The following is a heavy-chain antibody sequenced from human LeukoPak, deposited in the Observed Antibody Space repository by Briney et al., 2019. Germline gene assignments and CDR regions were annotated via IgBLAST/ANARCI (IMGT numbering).Heavy chain of an antibody. J-gene: IGHJ6*03. V-gene: IGHV4-39*02. CDR3: AREAVADKSPMDV. D-gene: IGHD6-19*01. Sequence: PETLSLTCTVSGGSISSYYWGWICQPPGKGLEWIGSIYYSGSTYYNPSLKSRVTISVDTSKNQFSLKLSSVTAADTAVYYCAREAVADKSPMDVWGKGTTVTVSS. CDR2: IYYSGST. CDR1: GGSISSYY.